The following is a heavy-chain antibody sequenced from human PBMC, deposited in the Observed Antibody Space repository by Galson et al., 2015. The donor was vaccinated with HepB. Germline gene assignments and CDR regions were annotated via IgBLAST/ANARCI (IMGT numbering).Heavy chain of an antibody. D-gene: IGHD1-7*01. CDR1: GFTFSSYG. CDR3: AKDRLTGTTYYYYYYGMDV. V-gene: IGHV3-30*18. CDR2: ISYDGSNK. J-gene: IGHJ6*02. Sequence: SLRLSCAASGFTFSSYGMHWVRQAPGKGLEWVAVISYDGSNKYYADSVKGRFTISRDNSKNTLYLQMNSLRAEDTAVYYCAKDRLTGTTYYYYYYGMDVWGQGTTVTVSS.